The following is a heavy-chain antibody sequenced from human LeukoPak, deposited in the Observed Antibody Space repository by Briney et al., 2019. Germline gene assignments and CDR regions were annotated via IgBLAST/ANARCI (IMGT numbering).Heavy chain of an antibody. CDR3: AREFELRWGAFDI. J-gene: IGHJ3*02. CDR2: IYYSGST. CDR1: GGSISSYY. V-gene: IGHV4-59*01. D-gene: IGHD4-23*01. Sequence: PSETLSLTCTVSGGSISSYYWSWIRQPPGKGLEWIGYIYYSGSTNYNPSLKSRVTISVDTSKNQFSLKLSSVTAADTAVYYCAREFELRWGAFDIWGQGTMVTVSS.